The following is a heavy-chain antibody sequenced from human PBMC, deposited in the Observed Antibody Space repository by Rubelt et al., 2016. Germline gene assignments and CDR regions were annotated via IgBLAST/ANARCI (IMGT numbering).Heavy chain of an antibody. J-gene: IGHJ4*02. V-gene: IGHV4-34*01. CDR1: GGSFSGYY. CDR3: AWTYYYDSSGPVDY. D-gene: IGHD3-22*01. Sequence: QVQLQQWGAGLLKPSETLSLTCAVYGGSFSGYYWSWIRQPPGKGLEWIGEINHSGSTDYNPSLKIRVTISVDTSKNQFFLKLSSVTAADTAVWYCAWTYYYDSSGPVDYCGQGTLVTVSS. CDR2: INHSGST.